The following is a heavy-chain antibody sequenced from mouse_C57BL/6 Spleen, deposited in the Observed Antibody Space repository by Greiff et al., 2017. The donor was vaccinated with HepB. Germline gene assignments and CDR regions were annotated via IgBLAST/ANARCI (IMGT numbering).Heavy chain of an antibody. CDR3: TTDYYGSSYGVLCFDV. J-gene: IGHJ1*03. CDR2: IDPENGDT. V-gene: IGHV14-4*01. D-gene: IGHD1-1*01. CDR1: GFNIKDDY. Sequence: EVQLQQSGAELVRPGASVKLSCTASGFNIKDDYMHWVKQRPEQGLEWIGWIDPENGDTEYASKFQGKATITADTSSNTAYLQLSSLTSEDTAVYYCTTDYYGSSYGVLCFDVWGTGTTVTVSS.